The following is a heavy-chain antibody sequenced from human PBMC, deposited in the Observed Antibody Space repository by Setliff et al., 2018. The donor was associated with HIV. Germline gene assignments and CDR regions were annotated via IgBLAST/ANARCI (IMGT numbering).Heavy chain of an antibody. CDR2: ISAYNGNT. V-gene: IGHV1-18*01. Sequence: ASVKVSCKASGYTFTSYGVSWVRQVPGQGLEWMGWISAYNGNTNYAQNLQGRVTMTTDTSTSTAYMQLRSLRSDDTAVYYCARDPHIVATDGYMDVWGKGTTITVSS. J-gene: IGHJ6*03. CDR3: ARDPHIVATDGYMDV. D-gene: IGHD5-12*01. CDR1: GYTFTSYG.